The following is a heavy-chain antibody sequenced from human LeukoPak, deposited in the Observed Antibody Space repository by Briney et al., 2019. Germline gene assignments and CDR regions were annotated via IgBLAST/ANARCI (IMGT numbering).Heavy chain of an antibody. CDR2: IYSGGTY. CDR3: ARVTLIRGPPPV. J-gene: IGHJ4*02. CDR1: GFAVSTTY. V-gene: IGHV3-53*01. D-gene: IGHD3-10*01. Sequence: GGSLRLPCVASGFAVSTTYMSWVRQAPGKGLEWVSAIYSGGTYYAYADSVKGRFTISRDTSKNTLYLQMNSLRVEDTAVYYCARVTLIRGPPPVWGRGTRVTVSS.